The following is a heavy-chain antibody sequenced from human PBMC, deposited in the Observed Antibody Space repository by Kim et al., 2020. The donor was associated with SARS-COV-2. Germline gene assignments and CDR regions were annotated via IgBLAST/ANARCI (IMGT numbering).Heavy chain of an antibody. CDR3: ARGHTVGQQLVSVQGMDV. V-gene: IGHV7-4-1*02. D-gene: IGHD6-6*01. J-gene: IGHJ6*01. Sequence: ASVKVSCKASGYTFTSYAMHWVRQAPGQGLEWMGWINTNTGNPTYAQGFTGRFVFSLDTSVSTAYLQISSLKAEDTAVYYCARGHTVGQQLVSVQGMDVWRQETTLTV. CDR1: GYTFTSYA. CDR2: INTNTGNP.